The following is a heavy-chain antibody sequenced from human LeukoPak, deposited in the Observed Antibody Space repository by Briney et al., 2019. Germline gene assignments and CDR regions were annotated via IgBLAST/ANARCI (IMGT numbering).Heavy chain of an antibody. D-gene: IGHD3-22*01. J-gene: IGHJ5*02. CDR1: GFTFSSYA. V-gene: IGHV3-23*01. Sequence: GGSLRLSCAASGFTFSSYAMSWVRQAPGKGLEWVLAVSGSGGTTYYADSVKGRFTISRDNSKDTLYLQVNSLRAEDTAVYYCAKRGLVGSSGFKNNWFDPWGQGTLVTVSS. CDR2: VSGSGGTT. CDR3: AKRGLVGSSGFKNNWFDP.